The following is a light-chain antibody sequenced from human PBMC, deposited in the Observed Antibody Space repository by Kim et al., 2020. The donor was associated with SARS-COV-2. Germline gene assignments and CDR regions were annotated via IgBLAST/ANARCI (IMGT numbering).Light chain of an antibody. CDR2: KAS. CDR3: QQYHTFMWS. Sequence: ASVWDRVTITCRASQSISSWLAWYQQKPGKAPKLLIYKASSLQTGVPSRFSGSGSGTEFTLTISSLQPDDFATYYCQQYHTFMWSFGQGTKVDIK. CDR1: QSISSW. J-gene: IGKJ1*01. V-gene: IGKV1-5*03.